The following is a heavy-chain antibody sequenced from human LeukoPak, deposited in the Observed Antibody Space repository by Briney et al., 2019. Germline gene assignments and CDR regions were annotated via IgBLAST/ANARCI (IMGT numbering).Heavy chain of an antibody. V-gene: IGHV4-59*01. D-gene: IGHD3-22*01. CDR2: IFHSGST. CDR1: GGSINDYY. J-gene: IGHJ6*02. Sequence: PSETLSLTCTVSGGSINDYYWSWIREPTGKGLEWIGYIFHSGSTNYNPSLKGRVTISVDTSKNQFSLNLSSVTAADTAVYYCARSFDSRGYYYYGMDVWGQGITVTVSS. CDR3: ARSFDSRGYYYYGMDV.